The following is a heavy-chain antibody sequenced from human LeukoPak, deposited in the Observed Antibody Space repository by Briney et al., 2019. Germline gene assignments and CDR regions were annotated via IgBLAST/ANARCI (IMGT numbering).Heavy chain of an antibody. Sequence: PSGTLSLTCTVSGGSISSSSYYWGWIRQPPGKGLEWVGAMYYSGGTYYNPSLKGRVTIYVDTSKNQFSLKLNSVTAADTAVYYCARLAYDNSGYYYFDYWGQGTLVTVSS. D-gene: IGHD3-22*01. CDR3: ARLAYDNSGYYYFDY. V-gene: IGHV4-39*01. CDR2: MYYSGGT. CDR1: GGSISSSSYY. J-gene: IGHJ4*02.